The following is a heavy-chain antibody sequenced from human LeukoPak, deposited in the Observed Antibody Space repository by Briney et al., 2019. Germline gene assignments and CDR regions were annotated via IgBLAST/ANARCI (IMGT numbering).Heavy chain of an antibody. Sequence: SETLSLTCTVSGGYINSHYWGWIRQPPGKVLEYIGYISYTGSAIYSPSLESRVTISIDTSKKQFSLNLRSVNTADTAVYYCARDRGAQVEAFDIWGQGTMVTVSS. V-gene: IGHV4-59*11. D-gene: IGHD3-10*01. CDR2: ISYTGSA. CDR1: GGYINSHY. CDR3: ARDRGAQVEAFDI. J-gene: IGHJ3*02.